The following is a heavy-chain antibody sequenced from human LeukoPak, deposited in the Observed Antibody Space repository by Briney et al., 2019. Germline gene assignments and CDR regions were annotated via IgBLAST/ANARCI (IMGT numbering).Heavy chain of an antibody. CDR3: STYRRWEDGAFDI. V-gene: IGHV1-24*01. CDR1: GYTLTELF. J-gene: IGHJ3*02. CDR2: IYPEDGET. D-gene: IGHD1-26*01. Sequence: GSVKVSCKVSGYTLTELFMHWVRQAPGKGVEWMGGIYPEDGETIYAQKFQGRVTITEETSTNTAYMYLTSLRSEDTAVYYCSTYRRWEDGAFDIWGQGTMVTVSS.